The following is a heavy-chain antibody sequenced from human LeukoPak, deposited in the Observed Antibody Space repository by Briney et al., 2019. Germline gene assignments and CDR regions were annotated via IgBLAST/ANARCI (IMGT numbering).Heavy chain of an antibody. CDR3: ASPVVPAAPVYYYYGMDV. D-gene: IGHD2-2*01. CDR1: GGTFSSYA. V-gene: IGHV1-69*06. J-gene: IGHJ6*04. Sequence: GSSVKVSCKASGGTFSSYAITWVRQAPGQGLEWMGGIIPIFGTGNYAQKSQGRVTITADKSTSTAYMELSSLRSEDTAVYYCASPVVPAAPVYYYYGMDVWGKGTTVTVSS. CDR2: IIPIFGTG.